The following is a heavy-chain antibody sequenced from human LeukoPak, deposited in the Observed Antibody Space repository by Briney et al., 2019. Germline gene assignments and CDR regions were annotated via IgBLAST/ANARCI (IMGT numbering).Heavy chain of an antibody. CDR3: ARDGVGYYDSSGYYYFQH. V-gene: IGHV1-2*02. D-gene: IGHD3-22*01. Sequence: APVKVSCKASGYTFTGYYMHWVRHAPGQGLEWMGWINPNSGGTNYAQKFQGRVTMTRDTSISTAYMELSRLRSDDTAVYYCARDGVGYYDSSGYYYFQHWGQGTLVTVSS. CDR1: GYTFTGYY. J-gene: IGHJ1*01. CDR2: INPNSGGT.